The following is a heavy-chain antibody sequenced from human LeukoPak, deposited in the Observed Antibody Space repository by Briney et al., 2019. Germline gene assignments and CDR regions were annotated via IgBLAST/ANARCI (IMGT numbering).Heavy chain of an antibody. V-gene: IGHV4-34*01. CDR2: INHSGST. CDR3: ARGGFDSSSWYDY. J-gene: IGHJ4*02. CDR1: GGSFSGYY. D-gene: IGHD6-13*01. Sequence: PSETLSLTCAVYGGSFSGYYWSWIRQPPGKGLEWIGEINHSGSTNYNPSLKSRVTISVDTSKNQFPLKLSSVTAADTAVYYCARGGFDSSSWYDYWGQGTLVTVSS.